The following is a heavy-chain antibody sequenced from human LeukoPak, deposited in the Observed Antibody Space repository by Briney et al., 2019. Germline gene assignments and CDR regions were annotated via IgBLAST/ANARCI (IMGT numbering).Heavy chain of an antibody. CDR3: ARDGYSYGYAQIDY. CDR1: GGSISSNNW. CDR2: INHSGST. D-gene: IGHD5-18*01. V-gene: IGHV4-4*02. J-gene: IGHJ4*02. Sequence: SGTLSLTCAVSGGSISSNNWWGWVRQPPGKGLEWIGEINHSGSTNYNPSLKSRVTISVDTSKNQFSLKLSSVTAADTAVYYCARDGYSYGYAQIDYWGQGTLVTVSS.